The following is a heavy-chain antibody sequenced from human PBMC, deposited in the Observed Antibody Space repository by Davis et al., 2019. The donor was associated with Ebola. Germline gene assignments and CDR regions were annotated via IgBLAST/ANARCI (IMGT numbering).Heavy chain of an antibody. CDR3: ARGLWTFDI. J-gene: IGHJ3*02. Sequence: ESLKISCAASGFTFSSYAMSWVRQPPGKGLEWIGEIYHSGSTNYNPSLKSRVTISVDKSKNQFSLKLSSVTAADTAVYYCARGLWTFDIWGQGTMVTVSS. D-gene: IGHD2-21*01. V-gene: IGHV4/OR15-8*01. CDR2: IYHSGST. CDR1: GFTFSSYAM.